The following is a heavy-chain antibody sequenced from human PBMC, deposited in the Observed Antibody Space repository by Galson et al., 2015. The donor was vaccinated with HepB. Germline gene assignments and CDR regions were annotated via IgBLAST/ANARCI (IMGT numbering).Heavy chain of an antibody. Sequence: PALVKPTQTLTLTCTFSGFSLSTSGMRVSWIRQPPGKALEWLARIDCDDDKFYSTSLKTRLTISKDTSKNQVVLTMTNMDPVDTATYYCARMRRGKDWYFDLWGRGTLVTVSS. CDR2: IDCDDDK. V-gene: IGHV2-70*04. CDR3: ARMRRGKDWYFDL. D-gene: IGHD3-16*01. CDR1: GFSLSTSGMR. J-gene: IGHJ2*01.